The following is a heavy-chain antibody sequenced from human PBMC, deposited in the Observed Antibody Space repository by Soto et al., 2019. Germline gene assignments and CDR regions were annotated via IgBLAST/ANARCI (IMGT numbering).Heavy chain of an antibody. D-gene: IGHD3-10*02. CDR3: ARVGYYYVIRL. Sequence: SETLSLTCTVSGGSISSYYWSWIRQPPGKGLEWIGYIYYSGSTNYNPSLKSRVTISVDTSKNQFSLKLSSVTAADTAVYYCARVGYYYVIRLWGQGTLVTVSS. CDR1: GGSISSYY. J-gene: IGHJ4*02. V-gene: IGHV4-59*01. CDR2: IYYSGST.